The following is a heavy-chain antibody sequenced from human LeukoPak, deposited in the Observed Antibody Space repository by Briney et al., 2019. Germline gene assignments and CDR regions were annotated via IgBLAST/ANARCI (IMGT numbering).Heavy chain of an antibody. V-gene: IGHV3-53*01. D-gene: IGHD3-10*01. CDR3: AKRSGSGNYFDF. J-gene: IGHJ4*02. CDR1: GFTISTNY. Sequence: PGGSLRLSCAASGFTISTNYMSWVRQAPGKGLEWVSVMYTGGSTYYADSVKGRFTISRDSSKNTLYLQMNSLRVEDTAVYYCAKRSGSGNYFDFWGQGTLVTVSS. CDR2: MYTGGST.